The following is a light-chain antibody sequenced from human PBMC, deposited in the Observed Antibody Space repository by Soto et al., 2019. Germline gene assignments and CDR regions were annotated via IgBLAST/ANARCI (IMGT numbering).Light chain of an antibody. CDR2: DVS. V-gene: IGLV2-11*01. J-gene: IGLJ1*01. CDR3: CSYAGSYTFV. CDR1: SSDVGVYNY. Sequence: QSVLTQPRSVSGSPGQSVTISCTGTSSDVGVYNYVSWYQQYPGKAPKIMIYDVSKRPSGVPDRFSGSKSDNTASLTISGLQAEDEAGYYYCSYAGSYTFVFGIGTKVTVL.